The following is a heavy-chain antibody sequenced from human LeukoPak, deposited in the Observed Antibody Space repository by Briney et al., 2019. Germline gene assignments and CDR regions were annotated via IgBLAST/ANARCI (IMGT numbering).Heavy chain of an antibody. J-gene: IGHJ4*02. CDR1: GFTFGDYA. Sequence: GGSLRLSCAASGFTFGDYAMHWVRHAPGKGLEWVSGISSSSSYIYYADSVKGRFTISRDNAKNSLYLQMNSLRAEDTAVYYCARRPYSSSWYYFDYWGQGTLVTVSS. V-gene: IGHV3-21*01. D-gene: IGHD6-13*01. CDR3: ARRPYSSSWYYFDY. CDR2: ISSSSSYI.